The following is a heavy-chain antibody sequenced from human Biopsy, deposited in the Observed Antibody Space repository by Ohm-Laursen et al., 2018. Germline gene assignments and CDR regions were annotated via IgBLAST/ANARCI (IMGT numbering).Heavy chain of an antibody. CDR2: IYYTGST. Sequence: GTLSLTWTVSGGSISSYYWSWIRQPPGKGPEWIGYIYYTGSTNYNPSLKSHVTISVDTSMNHLSLRLTSVTAADTAVYYCARHAPSYSGSYWRYFDLWGRGTLVTVSS. V-gene: IGHV4-59*08. CDR3: ARHAPSYSGSYWRYFDL. J-gene: IGHJ2*01. CDR1: GGSISSYY. D-gene: IGHD1-26*01.